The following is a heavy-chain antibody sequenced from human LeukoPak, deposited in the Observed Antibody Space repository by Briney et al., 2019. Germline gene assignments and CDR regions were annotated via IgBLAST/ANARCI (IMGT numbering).Heavy chain of an antibody. CDR1: GFTFDDYA. V-gene: IGHV3-43D*03. D-gene: IGHD3-22*01. CDR3: AKDISGYYSGGFDY. Sequence: PGGSLRLSCAASGFTFDDYAMHWVRQAPGKGLEWVSLISWDGGSTYYADSVKGRFTISRDNSKNSLYLQMNSLRAEDTALYYCAKDISGYYSGGFDYWGQGTLVTVSS. CDR2: ISWDGGST. J-gene: IGHJ4*02.